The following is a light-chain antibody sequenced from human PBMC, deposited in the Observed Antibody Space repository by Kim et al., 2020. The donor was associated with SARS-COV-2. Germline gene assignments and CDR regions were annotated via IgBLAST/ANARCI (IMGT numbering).Light chain of an antibody. Sequence: DIQMTQSPSSLSASVGDRVTITCRASQGISNSLAWYQQKPGKVPKVLIYSASALQSGVPSRFSGSGSGSDFTLTISSLQPEDVATYYCQKYNAAPWTFGQGTKVDIK. V-gene: IGKV1-27*01. J-gene: IGKJ1*01. CDR2: SAS. CDR1: QGISNS. CDR3: QKYNAAPWT.